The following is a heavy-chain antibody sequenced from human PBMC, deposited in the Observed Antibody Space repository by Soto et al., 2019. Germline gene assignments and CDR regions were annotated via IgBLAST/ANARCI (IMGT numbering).Heavy chain of an antibody. V-gene: IGHV1-69*06. Sequence: SVKVSCKASGYTFTSYYMHWVRQAPGQGLEWMGGIIPIFGTANYAQKFQGRVTITADKSTSTAYMELSSLRSEDTAVYYCARDRARTLVDTAMVFDYWGQGTLVTVSS. D-gene: IGHD5-18*01. CDR3: ARDRARTLVDTAMVFDY. J-gene: IGHJ4*02. CDR2: IIPIFGTA. CDR1: GYTFTSYY.